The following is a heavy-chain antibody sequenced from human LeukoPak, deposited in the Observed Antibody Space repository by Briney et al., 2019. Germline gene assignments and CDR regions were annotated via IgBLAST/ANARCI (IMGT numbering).Heavy chain of an antibody. CDR2: FYYSGST. J-gene: IGHJ4*02. CDR3: ARHVRVRFDY. V-gene: IGHV4-30-4*08. Sequence: YWSWIRQPPGKGLEWSGYFYYSGSTYYNPSLKSRVTISVDTSKNQFYLKLSSVTAADTAEYYCARHVRVRFDYWGQGTLVTVSS. CDR1: Y. D-gene: IGHD6-6*01.